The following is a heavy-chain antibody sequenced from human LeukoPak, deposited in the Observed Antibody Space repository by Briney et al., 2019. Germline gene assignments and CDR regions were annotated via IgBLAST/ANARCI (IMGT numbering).Heavy chain of an antibody. D-gene: IGHD2-21*02. J-gene: IGHJ5*02. V-gene: IGHV4-31*03. Sequence: SETLSLTCTVSGDSISSGGYYWSWVRQHPGKGLEWVGYIHYSGSTFYISSLKSRVTISLDTSKNQFSLKPSSVTAADTAVYYCARDRICGGDCYSSWFDLWGQGTLVTVSS. CDR2: IHYSGST. CDR3: ARDRICGGDCYSSWFDL. CDR1: GDSISSGGYY.